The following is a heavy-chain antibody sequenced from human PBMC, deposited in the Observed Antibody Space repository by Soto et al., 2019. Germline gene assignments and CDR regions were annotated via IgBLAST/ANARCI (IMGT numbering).Heavy chain of an antibody. CDR1: GFSLSTSGVG. J-gene: IGHJ4*02. CDR2: IYWDDDK. D-gene: IGHD5-18*01. V-gene: IGHV2-5*02. CDR3: AHIAVDTAMGTEYYFDY. Sequence: SGPTLVNPTQTLTLTCTFSGFSLSTSGVGVGWIRQPPGKALEWLALIYWDDDKRYSPSLKSRLTITKDTSKNQVVLTMTNMDPVDTATYYCAHIAVDTAMGTEYYFDYWGQGTLVTVSS.